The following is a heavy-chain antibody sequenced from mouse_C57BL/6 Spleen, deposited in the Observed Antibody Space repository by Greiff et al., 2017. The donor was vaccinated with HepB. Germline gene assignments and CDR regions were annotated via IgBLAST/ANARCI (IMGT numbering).Heavy chain of an antibody. V-gene: IGHV5-16*01. Sequence: DVMLVESEGGLVQPGSSMKLSCTASGFTFSDYYMAWVRQVPEKGLEWVANINYDGSSTYYLDSLKSRFIISRDNAKNILYLQMSSLKSEDTATYYCARIYYYGSSYEYFDVWGTGTTVTVSS. J-gene: IGHJ1*03. D-gene: IGHD1-1*01. CDR3: ARIYYYGSSYEYFDV. CDR1: GFTFSDYY. CDR2: INYDGSST.